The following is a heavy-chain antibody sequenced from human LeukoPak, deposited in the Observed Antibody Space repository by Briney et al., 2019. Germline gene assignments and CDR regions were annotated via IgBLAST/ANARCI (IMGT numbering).Heavy chain of an antibody. Sequence: GGSLRLSCAASGFTFSSYWMSWVRQAPGKGLEWVANIKQDGSEKYYVDSVKGRFTISRDNAKNSLYLQMNSLRAEDTAVYYCARCSGSYPRPYYYYYGMDVWGQGTTVTVSS. J-gene: IGHJ6*02. D-gene: IGHD3-10*02. CDR3: ARCSGSYPRPYYYYYGMDV. CDR1: GFTFSSYW. CDR2: IKQDGSEK. V-gene: IGHV3-7*01.